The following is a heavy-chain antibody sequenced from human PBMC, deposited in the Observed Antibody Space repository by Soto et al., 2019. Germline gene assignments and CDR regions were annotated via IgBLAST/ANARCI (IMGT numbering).Heavy chain of an antibody. J-gene: IGHJ5*02. CDR1: GFSLRSYA. D-gene: IGHD3-10*01. CDR2: ISGSGGST. CDR3: AKDRSTYYLVPPFDP. Sequence: GGSLRLSCAASGFSLRSYAMSWVRQAPGKGLEWVSAISGSGGSTYYADSVKGRFTISRDNSKNTLYLQMNSLRAEDTAVYYCAKDRSTYYLVPPFDPWGQGTLVTVSS. V-gene: IGHV3-23*01.